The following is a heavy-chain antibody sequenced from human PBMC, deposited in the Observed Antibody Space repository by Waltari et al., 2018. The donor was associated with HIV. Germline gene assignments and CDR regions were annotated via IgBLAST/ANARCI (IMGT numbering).Heavy chain of an antibody. D-gene: IGHD7-27*01. J-gene: IGHJ3*01. CDR1: GGAISPYH. CDR3: ARTINWADSFDL. Sequence: QVQLQESGPRLVKSSETLSPTCSVSGGAISPYHWSWIRQSPGRGLEWIGYIYYSGSVDYNPSLKSRVTMSVDMSRNQFSLNLTSVTAADTATYYCARTINWADSFDLWGQGTKVIVSS. V-gene: IGHV4-59*01. CDR2: IYYSGSV.